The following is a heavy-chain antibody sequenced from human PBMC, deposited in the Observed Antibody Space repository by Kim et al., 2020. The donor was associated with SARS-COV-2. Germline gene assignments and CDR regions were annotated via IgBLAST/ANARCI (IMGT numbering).Heavy chain of an antibody. Sequence: GGSLRLSCAASGFTFDDYAMHWVRQAPGKGLEWVSGISWNSGSIGYADSVKGRFTISRDNAKNSLYLQMNSLRAEDTALYYCAKDIGSGYDWGLYYYGMDVWGQGTTVTVSS. J-gene: IGHJ6*02. V-gene: IGHV3-9*01. CDR2: ISWNSGSI. D-gene: IGHD5-12*01. CDR3: AKDIGSGYDWGLYYYGMDV. CDR1: GFTFDDYA.